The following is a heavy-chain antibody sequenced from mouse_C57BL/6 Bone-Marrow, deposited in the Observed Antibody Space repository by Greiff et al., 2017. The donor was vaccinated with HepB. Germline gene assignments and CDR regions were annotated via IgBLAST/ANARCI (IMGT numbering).Heavy chain of an antibody. CDR3: AREGTTVVARNWFAY. CDR1: GYTFTSYW. D-gene: IGHD1-1*01. V-gene: IGHV1-7*01. J-gene: IGHJ3*01. Sequence: VQLVESGAELAKPGASVKLSCKASGYTFTSYWMHWVKQRPGQGLEWIGYINPSSGYTKYNQKFKDKATLTAAKSSSTAYMKLSSLTYEDSAVYYCAREGTTVVARNWFAYWGQGTLVTVSA. CDR2: INPSSGYT.